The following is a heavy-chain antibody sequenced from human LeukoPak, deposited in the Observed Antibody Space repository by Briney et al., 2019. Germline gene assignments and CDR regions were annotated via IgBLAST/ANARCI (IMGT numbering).Heavy chain of an antibody. V-gene: IGHV5-51*01. CDR1: GSSFTSYW. J-gene: IGHJ4*02. Sequence: GASLQISSEGSGSSFTSYWIGWVRPLPGKGLEWMGIIYPGASDTRYSPSFQGQVTISADKSISTAYLQWSSLKASDTAMYYCARQGGPSDYWGQGTLVTVSS. CDR2: IYPGASDT. D-gene: IGHD2-15*01. CDR3: ARQGGPSDY.